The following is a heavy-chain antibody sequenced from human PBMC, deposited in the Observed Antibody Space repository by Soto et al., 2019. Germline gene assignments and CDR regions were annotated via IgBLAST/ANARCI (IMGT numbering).Heavy chain of an antibody. Sequence: QVQLVQSGAEVKKPGSSVKVSCKASGGSFSSYAISWVRQAPGQGLEWVGGIIPVLRTGTHAQKFQGRVTSTADDSTGTAYMELGSLTSEDTAVYYCARDMDTYGSVFHRGYFDLWGRGTLVTVSS. J-gene: IGHJ2*01. CDR1: GGSFSSYA. V-gene: IGHV1-69*01. D-gene: IGHD5-18*01. CDR2: IIPVLRTG. CDR3: ARDMDTYGSVFHRGYFDL.